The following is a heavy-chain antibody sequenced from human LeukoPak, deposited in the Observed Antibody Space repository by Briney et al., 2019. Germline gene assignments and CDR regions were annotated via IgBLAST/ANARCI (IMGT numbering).Heavy chain of an antibody. D-gene: IGHD3-22*01. V-gene: IGHV3-21*06. J-gene: IGHJ4*02. CDR2: ISSDTSYI. CDR3: ARDRHSSGCLDY. CDR1: GFTFSSYS. Sequence: PGGSLRLXCAASGFTFSSYSMNWVRQAPGKGLEWVSSISSDTSYIYYADSVKGRFTISRDNAKNSLYLQMNSLRAEDTAVYYCARDRHSSGCLDYWGQGTLVTVSS.